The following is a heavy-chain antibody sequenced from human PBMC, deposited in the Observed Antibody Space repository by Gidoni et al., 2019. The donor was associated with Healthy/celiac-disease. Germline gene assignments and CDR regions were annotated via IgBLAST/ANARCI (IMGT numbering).Heavy chain of an antibody. CDR1: GFTFSSYA. J-gene: IGHJ4*02. D-gene: IGHD4-17*01. V-gene: IGHV3-30-3*01. Sequence: QVQMMEAGGCVVQPGRSLRLSGAASGFTFSSYAMHWVRQAPGKGLEWVAVISYDGSNKYYADSVKGRFTISRDNSKNTLYLQMNSLRAEDTAVYYCARDSYRFWETTCAYWGQGTLVTVSS. CDR3: ARDSYRFWETTCAY. CDR2: ISYDGSNK.